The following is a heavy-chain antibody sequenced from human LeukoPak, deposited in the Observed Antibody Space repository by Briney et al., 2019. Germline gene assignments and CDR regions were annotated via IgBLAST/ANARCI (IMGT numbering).Heavy chain of an antibody. CDR2: INPNSGGT. V-gene: IGHV1-2*02. Sequence: ASVKVSCKASGYTFTGYYMHWVRQAPGQGLEWMGWINPNSGGTNYAQKFQGRVTMTRDTSISTAYMELSRLRYDDTAVYYCARGNFGSYCSSTSCTGTGDWFDPWGQGTLVTVSS. D-gene: IGHD2-2*01. CDR3: ARGNFGSYCSSTSCTGTGDWFDP. J-gene: IGHJ5*02. CDR1: GYTFTGYY.